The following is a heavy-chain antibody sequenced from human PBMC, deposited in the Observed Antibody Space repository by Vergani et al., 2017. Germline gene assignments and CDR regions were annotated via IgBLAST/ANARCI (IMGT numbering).Heavy chain of an antibody. CDR2: LTGGGGST. CDR3: VKYAGGCENFFYS. V-gene: IGHV3-23*01. Sequence: EVQLLESGGSLKQPGGSVRLSCAASGFTFSTYAMHWVRQAPGKGLEWVSALTGGGGSTYYADSFKGRFIISRDNSRDTLYLQMNSLKPENTATYYCVKYAGGCENFFYSWGQGTLVTVSS. J-gene: IGHJ4*02. D-gene: IGHD2-8*01. CDR1: GFTFSTYA.